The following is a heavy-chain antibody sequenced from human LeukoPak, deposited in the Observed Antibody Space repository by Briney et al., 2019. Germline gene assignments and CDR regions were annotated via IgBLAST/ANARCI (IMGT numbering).Heavy chain of an antibody. J-gene: IGHJ5*02. V-gene: IGHV4-39*07. Sequence: SETLSLTCTVSGGSISSSSYYWGWIRQPPGKGLEWIGSIYYSGSTYYNPSLKSRVTISVDTSKNQFSLKLSSVTAADTAVYYCARDNSMVRGTWGQGTLVTVSS. CDR2: IYYSGST. CDR3: ARDNSMVRGT. D-gene: IGHD3-10*01. CDR1: GGSISSSSYY.